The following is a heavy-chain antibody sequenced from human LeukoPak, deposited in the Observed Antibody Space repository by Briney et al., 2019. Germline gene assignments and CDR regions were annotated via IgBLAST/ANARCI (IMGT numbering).Heavy chain of an antibody. Sequence: PGGSLRLSCAASGFTFSSYWMSWVRQASGKGLEWVANIKQDGSEKYYVDSVKGRFTISRDNAKNSLYLQMNSLRAEDTAVYYCARPPSRGSGYYYFTFDYWGQGTLVTVSS. V-gene: IGHV3-7*01. D-gene: IGHD3-22*01. J-gene: IGHJ4*02. CDR2: IKQDGSEK. CDR1: GFTFSSYW. CDR3: ARPPSRGSGYYYFTFDY.